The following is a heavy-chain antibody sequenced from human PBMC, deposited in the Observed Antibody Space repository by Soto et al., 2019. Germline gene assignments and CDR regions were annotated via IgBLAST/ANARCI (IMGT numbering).Heavy chain of an antibody. CDR3: ARDHLITTAYYYYGMDV. CDR2: ISAYNGNK. CDR1: GYTFTSYG. D-gene: IGHD1-20*01. J-gene: IGHJ6*02. V-gene: IGHV1-18*04. Sequence: ASVKVSCKASGYTFTSYGISWVRQAPGQGLEWMGWISAYNGNKNYAQKLQGRVTMTTDTSTSTAYMELRSLRSDDTAVYYCARDHLITTAYYYYGMDVWGQGTTVTVSS.